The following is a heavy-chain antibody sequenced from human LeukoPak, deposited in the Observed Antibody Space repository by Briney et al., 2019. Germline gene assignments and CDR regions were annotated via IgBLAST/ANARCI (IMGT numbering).Heavy chain of an antibody. Sequence: PGGSLRLSCAASGFTFNNCCMSWVRQSPGKGLEWVANIKQDGSETYYVDSVKGRFTISRDNAKNSLYLQMNSLRTEDTAVYFCARGKSSGAPGGYWGQGTLVTVSS. CDR1: GFTFNNCC. V-gene: IGHV3-7*03. CDR3: ARGKSSGAPGGY. J-gene: IGHJ4*02. D-gene: IGHD3-22*01. CDR2: IKQDGSET.